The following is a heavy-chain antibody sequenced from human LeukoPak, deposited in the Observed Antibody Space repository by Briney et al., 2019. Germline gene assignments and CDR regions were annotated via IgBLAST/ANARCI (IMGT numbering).Heavy chain of an antibody. CDR1: GGTFSSYA. Sequence: SVKVSCKASGGTFSSYAISCVRQAPGQGLEWMGRIIPIFGTASDAQKFQGRVTIATDESTSPAYMELSSLRSEDTAVYYCARILTGDLDYWGQGTLVTVSS. D-gene: IGHD7-27*01. CDR3: ARILTGDLDY. V-gene: IGHV1-69*05. J-gene: IGHJ4*02. CDR2: IIPIFGTA.